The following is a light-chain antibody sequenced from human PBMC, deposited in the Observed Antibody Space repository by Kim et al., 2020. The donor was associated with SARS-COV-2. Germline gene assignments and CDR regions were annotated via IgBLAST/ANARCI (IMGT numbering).Light chain of an antibody. J-gene: IGKJ1*01. CDR2: GAS. CDR3: QKYDSAPWT. CDR1: KVINNY. V-gene: IGKV1-27*01. Sequence: EAVGDRGTIPCRASKVINNYLAWYQQKPVKAPTVLIYGASTLHSGVPSRFSGSGSGTDFTLTISSLQPEDVGTYYCQKYDSAPWTFGYGTKVDIK.